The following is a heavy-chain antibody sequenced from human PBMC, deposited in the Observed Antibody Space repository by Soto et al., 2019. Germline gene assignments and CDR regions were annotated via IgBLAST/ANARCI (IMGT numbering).Heavy chain of an antibody. V-gene: IGHV4-39*01. CDR2: IYYSGST. CDR1: GGSISSSSYY. J-gene: IGHJ4*02. D-gene: IGHD4-17*01. CDR3: ARTTAHRYYFDY. Sequence: SETLSLTCTVSGGSISSSSYYWGWIRQPPGKGLEWIGSIYYSGSTYYNPSLKSRVTISVDTSKNQFSLKLSSVTAADTAVYYCARTTAHRYYFDYWGQGTLVTVSS.